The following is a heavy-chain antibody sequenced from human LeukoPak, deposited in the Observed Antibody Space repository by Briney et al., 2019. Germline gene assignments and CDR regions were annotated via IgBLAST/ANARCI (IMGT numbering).Heavy chain of an antibody. J-gene: IGHJ4*02. D-gene: IGHD2-21*02. CDR2: ISWNSGSI. Sequence: GGCLRLSCAASGFTFDDYAMHWVRQAPGKGLEWVSGISWNSGSIGYADSVKGRFTISRDNAKNSLYLQMNSLRAEDMALYYCARSVVVTAMDYWGQGTLVTVSS. V-gene: IGHV3-9*03. CDR3: ARSVVVTAMDY. CDR1: GFTFDDYA.